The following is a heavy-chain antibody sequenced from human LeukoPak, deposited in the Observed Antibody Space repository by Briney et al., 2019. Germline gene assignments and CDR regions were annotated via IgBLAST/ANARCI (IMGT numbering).Heavy chain of an antibody. CDR2: IYYSGST. CDR1: GGSISSYY. CDR3: ARERSFGVVIISDDAFDI. Sequence: PSETLSLTCTVSGGSISSYYWSWIRQPPGKGLEWIGYIYYSGSTNYNPSLKSRVTISVDTSKNQFSLKLSSVTAADTAVYYCARERSFGVVIISDDAFDIWGQGTMATVSS. V-gene: IGHV4-59*01. D-gene: IGHD3-3*01. J-gene: IGHJ3*02.